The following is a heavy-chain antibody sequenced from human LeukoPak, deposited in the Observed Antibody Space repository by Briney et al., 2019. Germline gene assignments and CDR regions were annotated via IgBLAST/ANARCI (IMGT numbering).Heavy chain of an antibody. J-gene: IGHJ4*02. CDR2: INHSGST. CDR1: GGSFSGYY. V-gene: IGHV4-34*01. Sequence: SETLSLTCAVYGGSFSGYYWSWIRQPPGKGLEWIGEINHSGSTNYNPSLKSRVTISVDTSKNQFSLKLSSVTAADTAVYYCARAANWGNEKETFGYWGQGTLVTVSS. CDR3: ARAANWGNEKETFGY. D-gene: IGHD7-27*01.